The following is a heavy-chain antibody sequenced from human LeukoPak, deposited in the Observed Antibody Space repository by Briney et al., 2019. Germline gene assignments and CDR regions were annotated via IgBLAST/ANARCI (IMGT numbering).Heavy chain of an antibody. CDR2: IYSGNST. CDR1: GFTFSSYA. V-gene: IGHV3-53*01. D-gene: IGHD2-15*01. Sequence: PGGSLRLSCAASGFTFSSYAMSWVRQAPGKGLEWVSVIYSGNSTYHADSVKGRFTISRDNSKNTLYLQMISLRAEDTAVYYCARLVGITYFDYWGQGTLVTVSS. CDR3: ARLVGITYFDY. J-gene: IGHJ4*02.